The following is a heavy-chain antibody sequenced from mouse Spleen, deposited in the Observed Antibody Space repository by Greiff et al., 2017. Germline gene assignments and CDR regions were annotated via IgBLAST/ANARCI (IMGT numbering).Heavy chain of an antibody. D-gene: IGHD2-3*01. CDR3: ARRENDGYYRFAY. V-gene: IGHV1-42*01. CDR1: GYSFTGYY. J-gene: IGHJ3*01. Sequence: VQLQQSGPELVKPGASVKISCKASGYSFTGYYMNWVKQSHEKSLEWIGDINPTTGGTTYNQKFEAKATLTVDKSSSTAYMQLKSLTSEDSAVYYCARRENDGYYRFAYWGQGTLVTVST. CDR2: INPTTGGT.